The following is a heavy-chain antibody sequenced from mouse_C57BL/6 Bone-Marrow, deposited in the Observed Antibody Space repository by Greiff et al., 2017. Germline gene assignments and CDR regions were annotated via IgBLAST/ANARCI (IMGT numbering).Heavy chain of an antibody. CDR1: GFTFSDFY. V-gene: IGHV7-1*01. Sequence: EVNVVESGGGLVQSGRSLRLSCATSGFTFSDFYMEWVRQAPGKGLEWIAASRNKANDYTTEYSASVKGRFIVSRDTSQSILYLQMNALRAEDTAIYYCARDALLHWYVDVWGTGTTVTVSS. D-gene: IGHD2-1*01. J-gene: IGHJ1*03. CDR3: ARDALLHWYVDV. CDR2: SRNKANDYTT.